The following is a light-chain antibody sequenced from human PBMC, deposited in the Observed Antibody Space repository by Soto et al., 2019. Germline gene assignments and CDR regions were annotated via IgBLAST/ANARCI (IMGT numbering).Light chain of an antibody. J-gene: IGKJ4*01. Sequence: DIQLTQSPSFLSASVGDRVTISCRASQGISDYLAWYQQKPGKAPKHLIYGASTLQSGVPSRFSGSASGTEFSLTISILQPEDFATYFCQQFNAYPLTFGGGTNLEMK. V-gene: IGKV1-9*01. CDR3: QQFNAYPLT. CDR2: GAS. CDR1: QGISDY.